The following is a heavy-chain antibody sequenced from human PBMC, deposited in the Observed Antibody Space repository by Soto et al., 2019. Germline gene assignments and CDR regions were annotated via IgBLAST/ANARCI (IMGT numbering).Heavy chain of an antibody. CDR2: ISSSSSYI. CDR1: GFTFSSYS. CDR3: ARDRQQDFGDYEETPDFDS. J-gene: IGHJ4*02. D-gene: IGHD4-17*01. V-gene: IGHV3-21*04. Sequence: PGGSLRLSCAASGFTFSSYSMNWVRQAPGKGLGWVSSISSSSSYIYYADSVKGRFTISRDNAKNSLYLQMNSLRAEDTAVYYCARDRQQDFGDYEETPDFDSWGQGTLVTVSS.